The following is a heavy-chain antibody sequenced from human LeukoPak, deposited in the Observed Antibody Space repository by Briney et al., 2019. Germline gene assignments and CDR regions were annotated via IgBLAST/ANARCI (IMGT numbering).Heavy chain of an antibody. J-gene: IGHJ3*02. CDR2: ISPEKANI. Sequence: ASVKVSCKASGYTFTRYGVSWVRQAPGQGREGVRGISPEKANINYAQNVKGRVTMTTASSSRTAYMELTRLISDDTAVYYCARKSYLRTIREHHDLDIWGQGTKVTVSS. CDR3: ARKSYLRTIREHHDLDI. CDR1: GYTFTRYG. D-gene: IGHD1-26*01. V-gene: IGHV1-18*01.